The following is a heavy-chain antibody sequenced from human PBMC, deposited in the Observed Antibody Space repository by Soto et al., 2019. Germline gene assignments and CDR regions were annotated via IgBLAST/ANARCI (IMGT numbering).Heavy chain of an antibody. CDR2: ISSSSSYI. CDR3: ASPSPVVTGTPYYYYYMDV. Sequence: GGSLRLSCAASGFTFSSYSMNWVRQAPGKGLEWVSSISSSSSYIYYADSVKGRFTISRDNAKNSLYLQMNSLRAEDTAVYYCASPSPVVTGTPYYYYYMDVWGKGTTVTVSS. CDR1: GFTFSSYS. D-gene: IGHD1-20*01. J-gene: IGHJ6*03. V-gene: IGHV3-21*01.